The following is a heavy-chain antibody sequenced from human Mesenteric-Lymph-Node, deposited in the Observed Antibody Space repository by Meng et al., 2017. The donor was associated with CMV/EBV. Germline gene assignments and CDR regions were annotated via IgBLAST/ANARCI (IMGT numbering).Heavy chain of an antibody. D-gene: IGHD4/OR15-4a*01. CDR1: GFSFSSYG. Sequence: GESLKISCAASGFSFSSYGMHWVRQVPGKGLMWVSLISNDGSVTIYADSVKGRLTISRDNSKNSLYLQMSSLRADDTAVYYCARDRCGTNSCHNDADMWGQGTMVTVSS. V-gene: IGHV3-74*01. CDR3: ARDRCGTNSCHNDADM. J-gene: IGHJ3*02. CDR2: ISNDGSVT.